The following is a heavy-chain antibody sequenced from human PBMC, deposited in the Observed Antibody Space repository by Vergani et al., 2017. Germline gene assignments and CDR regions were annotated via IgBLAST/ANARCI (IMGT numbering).Heavy chain of an antibody. Sequence: QVQLQQWGAGLLKPSETLSLTCAVYGGSFSGYYWSWIRQPPGKGLEWIGEINHSGITNYNPSLKSRVTISVDTSKNQFSLKLSSVTAADTAVYYCARGLLWSEGWFDPWGQGTLVTVSS. V-gene: IGHV4-34*01. CDR2: INHSGIT. CDR1: GGSFSGYY. D-gene: IGHD3-3*01. CDR3: ARGLLWSEGWFDP. J-gene: IGHJ5*02.